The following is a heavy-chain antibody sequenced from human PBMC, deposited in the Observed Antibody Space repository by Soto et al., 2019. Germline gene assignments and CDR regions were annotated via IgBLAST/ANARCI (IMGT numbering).Heavy chain of an antibody. CDR2: IYYSGST. Sequence: QVQLQESGPGLVKPSQTLSLTCTVSGGSISSGGYYWSWIRQHPGKGLEWIGYIYYSGSTYYNPSRKRRVTMSVDTSTTQYSLKLSSETAAVTILYCCARVYAIFCVVYHLTTGWFDPWGQGPLVTVSS. V-gene: IGHV4-31*03. D-gene: IGHD3-3*01. J-gene: IGHJ5*02. CDR1: GGSISSGGYY. CDR3: ARVYAIFCVVYHLTTGWFDP.